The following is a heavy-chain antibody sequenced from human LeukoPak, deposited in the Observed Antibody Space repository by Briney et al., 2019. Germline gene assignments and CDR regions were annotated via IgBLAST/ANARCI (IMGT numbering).Heavy chain of an antibody. CDR2: IYYSVDT. CDR1: GGSIRSSSSSYY. J-gene: IGHJ4*02. V-gene: IGHV4-39*01. Sequence: SETLSLTCTVSGGSIRSSSSSYYWGWIRQPPGKGLEWIGSIYYSVDTYYNPSLKSRVTLSVDTSKNQFSLKLSSVTAADTAVYYCARRECSGNSCYMDYWGQGTLVIVSS. D-gene: IGHD2-15*01. CDR3: ARRECSGNSCYMDY.